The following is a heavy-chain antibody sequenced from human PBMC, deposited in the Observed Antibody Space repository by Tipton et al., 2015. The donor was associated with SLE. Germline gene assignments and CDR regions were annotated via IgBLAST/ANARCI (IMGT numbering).Heavy chain of an antibody. D-gene: IGHD6-19*01. J-gene: IGHJ6*02. CDR2: ISSSSLYI. V-gene: IGHV3-21*05. Sequence: SLRLSCAASGFTFSSYTMNWVRQAPGKGLEWVSYISSSSLYIYSADSLKGRFTISRDNAKNSLYLQMNSLRAEDTAVYYCARGQAGPDYYYYYGMDVWGQGTTVTVSS. CDR1: GFTFSSYT. CDR3: ARGQAGPDYYYYYGMDV.